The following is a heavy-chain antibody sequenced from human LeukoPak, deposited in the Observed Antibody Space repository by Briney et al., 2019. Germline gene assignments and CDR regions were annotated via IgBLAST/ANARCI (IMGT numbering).Heavy chain of an antibody. D-gene: IGHD3-10*01. V-gene: IGHV1-18*01. CDR2: ISAYNGNT. CDR1: GYTFTSYG. Sequence: GASVKVSCKASGYTFTSYGISWVRQAPGQGLEWMGWISAYNGNTNYAQKLQGRVTITRNTSISTAYMELSSLRSEDTAVYYCARSPYYYGSGSYYLLFDYWGQGTLVTVSS. J-gene: IGHJ4*02. CDR3: ARSPYYYGSGSYYLLFDY.